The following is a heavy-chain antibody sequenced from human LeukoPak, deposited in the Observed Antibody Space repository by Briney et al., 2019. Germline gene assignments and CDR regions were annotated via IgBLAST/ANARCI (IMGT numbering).Heavy chain of an antibody. J-gene: IGHJ5*02. CDR1: GYSISSGYY. Sequence: PSETLSLTCAVSGYSISSGYYWGWIRQPPGKGLEWIGSIYHSGSTYYNPSLKSRVTISVDTSKNQFSLKLSSVTAADTAVYYCARRGVPVYCSSTSCPYNWFDPWGQGTLVTVSS. V-gene: IGHV4-38-2*01. D-gene: IGHD2-2*01. CDR2: IYHSGST. CDR3: ARRGVPVYCSSTSCPYNWFDP.